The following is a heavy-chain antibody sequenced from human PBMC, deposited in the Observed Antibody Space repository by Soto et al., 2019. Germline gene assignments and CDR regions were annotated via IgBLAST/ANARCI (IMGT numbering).Heavy chain of an antibody. D-gene: IGHD3-22*01. CDR2: ISAYNGNT. J-gene: IGHJ4*02. V-gene: IGHV1-18*01. Sequence: QVQLVQSGAEVKKPGASVKVSCKASGYTFTSYGISWVRQAPGQGLEWMGWISAYNGNTNYAQKLPGKAPMTTETSTGTVYMEMRSLKSDDTAVYYCARVKGGGNYYDSSGYYYDYWGQGTLVTVSS. CDR3: ARVKGGGNYYDSSGYYYDY. CDR1: GYTFTSYG.